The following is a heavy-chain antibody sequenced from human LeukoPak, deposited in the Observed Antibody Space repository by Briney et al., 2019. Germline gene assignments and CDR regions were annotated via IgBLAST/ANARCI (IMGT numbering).Heavy chain of an antibody. CDR2: IFYSGST. J-gene: IGHJ4*02. Sequence: SETLPLTCTVSGGSISGYFWSWIRQPPGKGLEWIGYIFYSGSTNYNPSLKSRVTISVDTSKNQFSLKLSSVTAADTAVYHCARGGGYFDYWGRGTLVTVSS. CDR3: ARGGGYFDY. CDR1: GGSISGYF. V-gene: IGHV4-59*08. D-gene: IGHD3-16*01.